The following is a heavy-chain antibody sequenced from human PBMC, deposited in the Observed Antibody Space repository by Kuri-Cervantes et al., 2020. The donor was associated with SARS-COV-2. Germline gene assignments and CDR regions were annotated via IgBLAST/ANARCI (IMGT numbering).Heavy chain of an antibody. J-gene: IGHJ2*01. CDR2: IGTAGDT. CDR3: VRGYYDSSGYPLGWYFDL. Sequence: GESLKISCAASGFTFSSYDMHWVRQATGKGLEWVSAIGTAGDTYYPGSVKGRFTISRENAKNSLYPQMNSLRAGDTAVYYCVRGYYDSSGYPLGWYFDLWGRGTLVTVSS. CDR1: GFTFSSYD. D-gene: IGHD3-22*01. V-gene: IGHV3-13*04.